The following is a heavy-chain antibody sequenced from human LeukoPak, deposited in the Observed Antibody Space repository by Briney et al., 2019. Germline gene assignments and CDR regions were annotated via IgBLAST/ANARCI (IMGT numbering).Heavy chain of an antibody. CDR1: GDSVSSNSAD. CDR3: ARDTYSSSWATIDY. J-gene: IGHJ4*02. V-gene: IGHV6-1*01. CDR2: TYYRSKWYN. Sequence: PSQTLSLTCAISGDSVSSNSADWNWIRQSPSKGLEWLGRTYYRSKWYNDYAVSVKSRITINPDTSKNPFSLQLNPVTPEATAVYYCARDTYSSSWATIDYWGQGTLVTVSS. D-gene: IGHD6-13*01.